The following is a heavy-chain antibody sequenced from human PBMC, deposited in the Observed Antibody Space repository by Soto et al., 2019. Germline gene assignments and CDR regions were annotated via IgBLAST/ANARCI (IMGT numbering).Heavy chain of an antibody. D-gene: IGHD1-1*01. J-gene: IGHJ6*02. Sequence: EVQLLESGGDLVQPGGSLRLSCAACGFTFNIYAMTWVRQAPGKGLQWVSTISNDGSTTYYANSLKGRFTISRDNSQNTLYLQMNGLRAEDTAVYYCAKDRPHTWNVGDHYAVDGLGQGTSVTVSS. CDR3: AKDRPHTWNVGDHYAVDG. CDR1: GFTFNIYA. CDR2: ISNDGSTT. V-gene: IGHV3-23*01.